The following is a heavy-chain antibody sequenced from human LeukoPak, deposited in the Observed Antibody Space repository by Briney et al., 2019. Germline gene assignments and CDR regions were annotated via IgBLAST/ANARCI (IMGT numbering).Heavy chain of an antibody. CDR1: RFMFSDTW. CDR3: ATYTHWVAGDV. Sequence: PGGSLRLSCAASRFMFSDTWMSWVRQAPGKRLQWVANMNQDGSAKGYVDSVKGRFTISRDNARNSLYLQMSSLRPEDTAVYYCATYTHWVAGDVWGQGTTVTVSS. V-gene: IGHV3-7*01. D-gene: IGHD3-16*01. J-gene: IGHJ6*02. CDR2: MNQDGSAK.